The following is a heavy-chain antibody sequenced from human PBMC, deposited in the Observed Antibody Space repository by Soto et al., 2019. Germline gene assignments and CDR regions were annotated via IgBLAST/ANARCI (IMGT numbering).Heavy chain of an antibody. CDR2: ISYDGSHK. Sequence: HVQLVESGGGVVQPGRSLRLSCAVSGFNFSNYGMHWVRQAPGKGLEWVAVISYDGSHKASADSVKGRFAISRDNSKNTLCLQRNSLRVEDTAMYYCAKDLVQISSWPADCGQGMLVTVS. D-gene: IGHD3-3*02. CDR3: AKDLVQISSWPAD. CDR1: GFNFSNYG. J-gene: IGHJ4*02. V-gene: IGHV3-30*18.